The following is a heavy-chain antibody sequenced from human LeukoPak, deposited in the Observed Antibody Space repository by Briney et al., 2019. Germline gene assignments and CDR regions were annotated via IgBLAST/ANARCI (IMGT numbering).Heavy chain of an antibody. Sequence: GGSLRLSCAASGFAFSSYAMHWVRQAPGKGLEWVAVISCDGTNQYSAESVKGRFTISRDNSKNTLYLQMNSLGVEDTAVFYCATGDWNVGVSPWGQGTLVTVSS. CDR1: GFAFSSYA. D-gene: IGHD1-1*01. V-gene: IGHV3-30-3*01. J-gene: IGHJ1*01. CDR2: ISCDGTNQ. CDR3: ATGDWNVGVSP.